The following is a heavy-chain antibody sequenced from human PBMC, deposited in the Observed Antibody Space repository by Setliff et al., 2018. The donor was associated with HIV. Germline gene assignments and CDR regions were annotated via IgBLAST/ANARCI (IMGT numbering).Heavy chain of an antibody. D-gene: IGHD3-10*01. V-gene: IGHV3-7*03. J-gene: IGHJ4*02. CDR3: VGGSGTDRDDY. CDR1: GLTFNRYW. CDR2: TKYDGSES. Sequence: GGSLRLSCVASGLTFNRYWMSWVRRVPGKGLEWVSNTKYDGSESYYVDSVKGRFIASTDNAKNSLFLEMNSLKAEDTAVYYCVGGSGTDRDDYWGRGALVTVSS.